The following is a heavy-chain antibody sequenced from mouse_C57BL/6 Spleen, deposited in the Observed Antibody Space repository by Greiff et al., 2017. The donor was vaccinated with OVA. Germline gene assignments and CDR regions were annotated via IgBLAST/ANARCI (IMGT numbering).Heavy chain of an antibody. CDR3: ATGSVYYYAMDY. D-gene: IGHD1-1*01. V-gene: IGHV3-6*01. CDR1: GYSITSGYY. Sequence: EVKLQESGPGLVKPSQSLSLTCSVTGYSITSGYYWNWIRQFPGNKLEWMGYISYDGSNNYNPSLKNRISITRDTSKNQFFLKLNSVTTEDTATYYCATGSVYYYAMDYWGQGTSVTVSS. CDR2: ISYDGSN. J-gene: IGHJ4*01.